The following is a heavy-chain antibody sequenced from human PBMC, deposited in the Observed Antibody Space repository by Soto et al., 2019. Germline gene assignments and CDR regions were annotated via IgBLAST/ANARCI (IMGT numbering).Heavy chain of an antibody. V-gene: IGHV4-30-4*01. CDR2: IFYSGST. CDR3: ARGFSYDSSGYHPFDY. Sequence: QVQLQESGPGLVKPSQILSLTCTVSGDSISSANHFWSWIRQPPGKGLEWIGYIFYSGSTYYNPSLKSRVTILVDTSKNQLSLELSSVTAADTAVYYCARGFSYDSSGYHPFDYWGQGTLVTVSS. D-gene: IGHD3-22*01. CDR1: GDSISSANHF. J-gene: IGHJ4*02.